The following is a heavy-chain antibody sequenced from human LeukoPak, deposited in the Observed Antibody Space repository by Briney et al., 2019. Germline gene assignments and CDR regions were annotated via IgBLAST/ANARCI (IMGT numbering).Heavy chain of an antibody. D-gene: IGHD3-10*01. Sequence: GGSLRLSCAASGFTINNYWMHWVRQAPGKGLVWVSRISSDGSSTTHADSVKGRFTISRDSAKNTLYLQMNSLTAEDTAVYYCARDQGTGLDYGSGSYGVFDYWGQGTLVTVSS. V-gene: IGHV3-74*01. CDR1: GFTINNYW. CDR2: ISSDGSST. J-gene: IGHJ4*02. CDR3: ARDQGTGLDYGSGSYGVFDY.